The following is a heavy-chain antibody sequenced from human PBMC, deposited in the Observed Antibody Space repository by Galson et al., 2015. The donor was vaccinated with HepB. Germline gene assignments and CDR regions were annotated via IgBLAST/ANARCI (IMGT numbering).Heavy chain of an antibody. J-gene: IGHJ4*02. D-gene: IGHD2-15*01. Sequence: SVKVSCKASGGTFSSYAISWVRQAPGQGLEWMGGIIPIFGTANYAQKFQGRATITADESTSTAYMELSSLRSEDTAVYYCAVDCSGGSCYSDFDYWGQGTLVTVSS. V-gene: IGHV1-69*13. CDR2: IIPIFGTA. CDR3: AVDCSGGSCYSDFDY. CDR1: GGTFSSYA.